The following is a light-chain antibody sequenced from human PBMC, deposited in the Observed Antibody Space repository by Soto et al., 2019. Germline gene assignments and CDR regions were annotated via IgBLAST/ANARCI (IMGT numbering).Light chain of an antibody. CDR2: GNS. CDR3: QAYDSSLSAPL. V-gene: IGLV1-40*01. J-gene: IGLJ2*01. Sequence: QSVLTQPPSVSGAPGQRVTISCTGSSSNIGAGYDVHWYQQLPGTAPKLLIYGNSNRPSGVPDRFSGSKSGTSASLAITALQAEDEADYYCQAYDSSLSAPLFGGGTKLTLL. CDR1: SSNIGAGYD.